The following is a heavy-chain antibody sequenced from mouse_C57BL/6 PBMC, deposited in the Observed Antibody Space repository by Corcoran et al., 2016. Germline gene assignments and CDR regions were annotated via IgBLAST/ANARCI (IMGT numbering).Heavy chain of an antibody. CDR3: AREEDYHGSSPWFAY. CDR2: IYPGDGDT. Sequence: QVQLQQSGAELVKPGASVKISCKASGYAFSSYWMNWVRQRPGKGLEWIGQIYPGDGDTNYNGKFKGKATLTADKSSSTAYMQLSSLTSEDSAVYFCAREEDYHGSSPWFAYWGQGTLVTVSA. CDR1: GYAFSSYW. J-gene: IGHJ3*01. D-gene: IGHD1-1*01. V-gene: IGHV1-80*01.